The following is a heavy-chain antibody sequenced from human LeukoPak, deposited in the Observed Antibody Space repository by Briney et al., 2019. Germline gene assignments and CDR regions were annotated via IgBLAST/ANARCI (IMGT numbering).Heavy chain of an antibody. CDR3: ARRITMIVVAHSGGYFDY. J-gene: IGHJ4*02. CDR2: INHSGST. CDR1: GGSFSGYY. V-gene: IGHV4-34*01. D-gene: IGHD3-22*01. Sequence: SETLSLTCAVYGGSFSGYYWSWIRQPPGKGLEWIGEINHSGSTNYNPSLKSRVTISVDTSKNQFSLKLSSVTAADTAVYYCARRITMIVVAHSGGYFDYWGQGTLVTVSS.